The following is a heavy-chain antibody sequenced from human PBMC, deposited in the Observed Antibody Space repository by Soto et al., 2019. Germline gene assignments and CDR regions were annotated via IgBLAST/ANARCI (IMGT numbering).Heavy chain of an antibody. J-gene: IGHJ4*02. D-gene: IGHD5-18*01. CDR1: RFTISNYA. CDR3: AREDTTMVTLDC. Sequence: GGSLRLSCAASRFTISNYAMHWVRQAPGKGLEWVAVISYDGSNKYYADSVKGRFTISRDNSKNTLSLQMSSLRAEDTAMYYCAREDTTMVTLDCWGQGTLVTVSS. V-gene: IGHV3-30-3*01. CDR2: ISYDGSNK.